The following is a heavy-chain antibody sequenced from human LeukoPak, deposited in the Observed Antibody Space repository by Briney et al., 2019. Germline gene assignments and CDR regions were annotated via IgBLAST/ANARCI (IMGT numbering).Heavy chain of an antibody. CDR2: IYYSGST. J-gene: IGHJ5*02. CDR1: GGSISSSSYY. V-gene: IGHV4-39*07. Sequence: PSETLSLTCTVSGGSISSSSYYWGWIRQPPGKGLEWIGSIYYSGSTYYNPSLKSRVTISVDTSKNQFSLKLSSVTAADTAVYYCARDNVGNYQLLSYNWFDPWGQGTLVTVSS. CDR3: ARDNVGNYQLLSYNWFDP. D-gene: IGHD2-2*01.